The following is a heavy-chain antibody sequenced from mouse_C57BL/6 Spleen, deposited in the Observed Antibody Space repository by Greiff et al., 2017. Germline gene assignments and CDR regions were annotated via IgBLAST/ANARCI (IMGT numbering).Heavy chain of an antibody. CDR1: GYSFTGYY. D-gene: IGHD1-1*01. Sequence: VHVKQSGPELVKPGASVKISCKASGYSFTGYYMNWVKQSPEKSLEWIGEINPSTGGTTYNQKFKAKATLTVDKSSSTAYMQLKSLTSEDSAVYYCARSHYYGSGGYYFDYWGQGTTLTVSS. CDR2: INPSTGGT. J-gene: IGHJ2*01. CDR3: ARSHYYGSGGYYFDY. V-gene: IGHV1-42*01.